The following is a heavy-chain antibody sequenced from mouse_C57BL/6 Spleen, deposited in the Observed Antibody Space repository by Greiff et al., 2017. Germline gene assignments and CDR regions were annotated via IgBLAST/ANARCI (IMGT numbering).Heavy chain of an antibody. CDR2: IYPGDGDT. CDR3: ARSPDYEYAMDY. Sequence: VQLQESGPELVKPGASVKISCKASGYAFSSSWMNWVKQRPGKGLEWIGRIYPGDGDTNYNGKFKGKATLTADKSSSTAYMQLSSLTSEDSAVYLCARSPDYEYAMDYWGQGTSVTVSS. J-gene: IGHJ4*01. V-gene: IGHV1-82*01. D-gene: IGHD2-4*01. CDR1: GYAFSSSW.